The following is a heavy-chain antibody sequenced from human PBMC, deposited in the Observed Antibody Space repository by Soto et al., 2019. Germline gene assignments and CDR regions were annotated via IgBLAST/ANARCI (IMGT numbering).Heavy chain of an antibody. J-gene: IGHJ6*02. Sequence: ASVKVSCKVSGYTLTELSMHWVRQAPGKGLEWMGGFDPEDGETIYAQKFQGRVTMTEDTSTDTAYMELSSLRSEDTAVYYCATVPRITIFGVVIYYYYGMDVWGHGTTVTVPS. CDR2: FDPEDGET. D-gene: IGHD3-3*01. CDR3: ATVPRITIFGVVIYYYYGMDV. CDR1: GYTLTELS. V-gene: IGHV1-24*01.